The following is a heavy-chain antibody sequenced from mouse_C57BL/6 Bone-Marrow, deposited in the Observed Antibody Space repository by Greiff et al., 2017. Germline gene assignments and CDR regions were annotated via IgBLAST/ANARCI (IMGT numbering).Heavy chain of an antibody. CDR1: GYTFTSYW. D-gene: IGHD2-2*01. CDR2: IYPGSGST. CDR3: ARGGGIYYVYDVLLAMDY. V-gene: IGHV1-55*01. J-gene: IGHJ4*01. Sequence: QVQLQQPGAELVKPGASVKMSCKASGYTFTSYWITWVKQRPGQGLEWIGDIYPGSGSTNYNEKFKSKATLTVDTSSSTAYMQLSSLTSEDSAVYYCARGGGIYYVYDVLLAMDYWGQGTSVTVSS.